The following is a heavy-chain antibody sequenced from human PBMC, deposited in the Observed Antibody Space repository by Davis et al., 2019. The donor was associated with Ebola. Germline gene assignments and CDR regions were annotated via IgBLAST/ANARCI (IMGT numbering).Heavy chain of an antibody. J-gene: IGHJ4*02. CDR3: AREIAVAYYFDY. Sequence: SETLSLTCAVYGGSFSGYYWSWIRQPPGKGLEWIGEINHSGSTKYNPSLKSRVTIPVDKSKNQFSLKLSSVTAADTAVYYCAREIAVAYYFDYWGQGTLVTVSS. V-gene: IGHV4-34*01. D-gene: IGHD6-19*01. CDR2: INHSGST. CDR1: GGSFSGYY.